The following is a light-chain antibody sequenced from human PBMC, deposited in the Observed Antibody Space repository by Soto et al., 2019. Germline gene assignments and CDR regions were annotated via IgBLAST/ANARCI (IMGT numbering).Light chain of an antibody. J-gene: IGKJ1*01. CDR3: QQYGSSPPWT. CDR2: GAS. V-gene: IGKV3-20*01. Sequence: EIVFTQSPCTLSLSPGERATLSCRAIQSVSSRYLAWYQQKPGQAPRLLIYGASSRATGIPDRFSGSGSGTDFTLTISRLEPEDFAVYYCQQYGSSPPWTFGQGTKVDIK. CDR1: QSVSSRY.